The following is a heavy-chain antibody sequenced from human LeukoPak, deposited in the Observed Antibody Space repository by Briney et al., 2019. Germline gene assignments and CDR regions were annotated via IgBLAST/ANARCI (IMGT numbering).Heavy chain of an antibody. CDR3: ARVRDSGWYPERVDAFDI. CDR1: GYTFTSYY. J-gene: IGHJ3*02. Sequence: ASVTVSCKASGYTFTSYYMHWVRQAPGQGLEWMGIINPSGGSTSYAQKFQGRVTLTRDTSTSTVYMELSSLRSEDTAVYYCARVRDSGWYPERVDAFDIWGQGTMVTVSS. CDR2: INPSGGST. D-gene: IGHD6-19*01. V-gene: IGHV1-46*01.